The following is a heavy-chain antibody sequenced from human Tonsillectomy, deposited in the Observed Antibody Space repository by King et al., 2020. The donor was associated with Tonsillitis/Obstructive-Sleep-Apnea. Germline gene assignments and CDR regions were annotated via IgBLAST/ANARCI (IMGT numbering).Heavy chain of an antibody. Sequence: VQLVESGGGVVQPGRSLRLSCAASGFTFSTYAMHWVRQAPGKGLEWVAVISYDGNNKYYADSVKGRFTISRDNSNNTLYLQMNSLRAEDTAVYYCARDHDFWIGYYLTSNYGMDVWGQGTTVTVSS. V-gene: IGHV3-30*04. D-gene: IGHD3-3*01. CDR3: ARDHDFWIGYYLTSNYGMDV. CDR2: ISYDGNNK. J-gene: IGHJ6*02. CDR1: GFTFSTYA.